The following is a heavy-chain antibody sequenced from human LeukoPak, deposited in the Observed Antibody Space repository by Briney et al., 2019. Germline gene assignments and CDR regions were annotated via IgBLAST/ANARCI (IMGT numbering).Heavy chain of an antibody. CDR1: GYTFTGYY. J-gene: IGHJ4*02. V-gene: IGHV1-2*02. D-gene: IGHD3-3*01. Sequence: ASVKVSCKASGYTFTGYYMHWVRQAPEQGLEWMGWINPNSSGTNYAQKFQGRVTMTRDTSISTAYMELSRLRSDDTAVYYCALLGEYDFWSGYPFDYWGQGTLVTVSS. CDR2: INPNSSGT. CDR3: ALLGEYDFWSGYPFDY.